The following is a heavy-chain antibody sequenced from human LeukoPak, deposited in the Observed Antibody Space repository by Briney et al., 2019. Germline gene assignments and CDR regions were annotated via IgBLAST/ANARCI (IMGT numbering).Heavy chain of an antibody. CDR2: VYYGGGT. CDR3: ARKREWSAPFDY. J-gene: IGHJ4*02. V-gene: IGHV4-59*08. D-gene: IGHD3-3*01. Sequence: ASETLSLTCTVSGGSINSYYWSWIRQSPGRGLEWIGYVYYGGGTNYNPSLKSRVAMSVDKSQNQFSLRLNSVTAADTAIYYCARKREWSAPFDYWGQGRLVTVSS. CDR1: GGSINSYY.